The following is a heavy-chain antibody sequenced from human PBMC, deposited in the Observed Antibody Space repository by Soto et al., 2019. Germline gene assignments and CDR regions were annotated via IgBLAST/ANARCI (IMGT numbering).Heavy chain of an antibody. J-gene: IGHJ4*02. V-gene: IGHV3-74*01. CDR3: ARDVGSLSY. CDR2: INSDGSTI. Sequence: GGSLRLSCAASGFTFNIYWMHWVRQAPGKGLVWVSGINSDGSTITYADSVKGRFTISRDNAKNTLYLQMNSLRADDTAVYYCARDVGSLSYWGQGALVTVS. D-gene: IGHD1-26*01. CDR1: GFTFNIYW.